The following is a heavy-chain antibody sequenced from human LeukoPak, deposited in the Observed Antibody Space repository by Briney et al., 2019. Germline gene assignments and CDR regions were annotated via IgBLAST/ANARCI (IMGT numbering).Heavy chain of an antibody. D-gene: IGHD1-26*01. CDR1: GLTFSRYW. CDR3: AKPRPGGSTEPFDS. CDR2: IRTGGDST. V-gene: IGHV3-23*01. J-gene: IGHJ4*02. Sequence: GGSLRLSCAASGLTFSRYWMSWVRQAPGKGLEWVSAIRTGGDSTYYADSVKGRFTISRDNSKNTLYLQMNSLRAEDTAVYYCAKPRPGGSTEPFDSWGQGTLVTVSS.